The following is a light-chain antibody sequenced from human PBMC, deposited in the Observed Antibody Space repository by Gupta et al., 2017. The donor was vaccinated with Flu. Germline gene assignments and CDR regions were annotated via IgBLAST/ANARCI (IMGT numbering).Light chain of an antibody. V-gene: IGKV1-27*01. CDR1: QGIGKY. Sequence: DIKMTQSPSTLSTSVGDRVTITCRASQGIGKYLAWYQQKPGKVPKLLIYGASTLQSGVPSRFSGSGSGTDFTLTISSLQPEDVATYFCQKYNSAPLLFGPGTRVDI. CDR3: QKYNSAPLL. CDR2: GAS. J-gene: IGKJ3*01.